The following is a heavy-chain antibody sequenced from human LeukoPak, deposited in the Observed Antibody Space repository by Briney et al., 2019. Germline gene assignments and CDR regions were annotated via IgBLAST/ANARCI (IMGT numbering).Heavy chain of an antibody. CDR3: AKWLYWSSGWDDY. D-gene: IGHD6-19*01. J-gene: IGHJ4*02. CDR2: ISGSGGST. V-gene: IGHV3-23*01. Sequence: GGSLRLSCAASGFTFSSYAMSWVRQAPGKGLEWVSAISGSGGSTYYADSVKGRFTISRDNPKNTLYLQMNSLRAEDTAVYYCAKWLYWSSGWDDYWGQGTLVTVSS. CDR1: GFTFSSYA.